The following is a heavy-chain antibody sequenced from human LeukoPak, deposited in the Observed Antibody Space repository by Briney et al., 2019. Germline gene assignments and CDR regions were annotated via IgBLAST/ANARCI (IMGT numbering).Heavy chain of an antibody. CDR3: ARQAPITMIVVAMTEGYFDY. CDR2: IYYSGST. Sequence: SETLSLTCTVSGGSISSSSYYWGWIRQPPGKGLEWIGSIYYSGSTYYNPSLKSRVTISVDTSKNQFSLKLSSVTAADTAVYYCARQAPITMIVVAMTEGYFDYWGQGTLVTVSS. D-gene: IGHD3-22*01. V-gene: IGHV4-39*01. J-gene: IGHJ4*02. CDR1: GGSISSSSYY.